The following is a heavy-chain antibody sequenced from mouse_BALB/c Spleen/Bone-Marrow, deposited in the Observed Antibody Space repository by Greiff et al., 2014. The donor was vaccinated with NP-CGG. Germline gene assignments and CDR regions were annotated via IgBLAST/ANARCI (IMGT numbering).Heavy chain of an antibody. Sequence: QVQLKESGPGLMAPSQSLSITCTVSGFSLTNYGVHWVRQPPGKGLEWLGVIWAGGSTNYNSALMSRLSISKDNSKSQVFLKMISLQTDDTAMYYCARVTSSAVGAMDYWGQGTSVTVSS. CDR1: GFSLTNYG. D-gene: IGHD3-2*02. CDR3: ARVTSSAVGAMDY. V-gene: IGHV2-9*02. J-gene: IGHJ4*01. CDR2: IWAGGST.